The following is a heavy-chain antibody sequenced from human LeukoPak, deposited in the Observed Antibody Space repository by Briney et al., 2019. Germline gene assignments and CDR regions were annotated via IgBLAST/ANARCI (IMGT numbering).Heavy chain of an antibody. D-gene: IGHD6-13*01. J-gene: IGHJ5*02. CDR2: ISSSGSTI. CDR1: GFTFSSYE. CDR3: ARDSGSSSWTPDWFDP. V-gene: IGHV3-48*03. Sequence: GGSLRLSCAASGFTFSSYEMNWVRQAPGKGLEWVSYISSSGSTIYYADSVKGRFTISRDNAKNLLYLQVNSLRAEDTAVYYCARDSGSSSWTPDWFDPWGQGTLVTVSS.